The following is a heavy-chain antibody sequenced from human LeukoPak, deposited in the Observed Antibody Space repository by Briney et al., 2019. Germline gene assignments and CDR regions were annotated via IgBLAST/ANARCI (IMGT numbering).Heavy chain of an antibody. CDR3: ARGREEFYYDSSGYYYFDH. V-gene: IGHV4-59*13. Sequence: SETLSLTCRVSGGSITTYYWSWIRQPPGKGLEWIGFFHYSGSTNYNPSLKSRVTISVDTSKNQFSLKLSSVTAADTAVYYCARGREEFYYDSSGYYYFDHWGQGTLVTVSP. CDR2: FHYSGST. J-gene: IGHJ4*02. CDR1: GGSITTYY. D-gene: IGHD3-22*01.